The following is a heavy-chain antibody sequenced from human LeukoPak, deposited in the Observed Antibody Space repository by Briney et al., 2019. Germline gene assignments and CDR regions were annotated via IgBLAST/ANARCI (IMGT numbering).Heavy chain of an antibody. V-gene: IGHV3-48*03. J-gene: IGHJ6*02. CDR3: ARVRGSYYSAMDV. CDR1: GFAFSNYD. Sequence: PGGSLRLSCAASGFAFSNYDMNWVRQAPGKGLEWVSYISSTGNTIYYADSVKGRFIISRDNAKNSLYLQMNSLRVEDTAVYYCARVRGSYYSAMDVWGQRTTVTVSS. D-gene: IGHD3-10*01. CDR2: ISSTGNTI.